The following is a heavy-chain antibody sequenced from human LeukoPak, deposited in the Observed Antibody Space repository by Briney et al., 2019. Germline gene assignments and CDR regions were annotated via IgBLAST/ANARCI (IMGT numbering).Heavy chain of an antibody. Sequence: ASVTVSCKASGGTFSSYAISWVRQAPGQGLEWMGGIIPIFGTANYAQKFQGRVTITTDESTSTAYMELSSLRSEDTAVYYCASGRFLEWLPYYYYYYYMDVWGKGTTVTVSS. CDR3: ASGRFLEWLPYYYYYYYMDV. CDR2: IIPIFGTA. CDR1: GGTFSSYA. V-gene: IGHV1-69*05. J-gene: IGHJ6*03. D-gene: IGHD3-3*01.